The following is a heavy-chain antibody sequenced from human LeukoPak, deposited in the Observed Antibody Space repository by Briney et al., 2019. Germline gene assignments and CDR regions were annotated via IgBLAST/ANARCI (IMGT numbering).Heavy chain of an antibody. Sequence: ASVKVSCKASGYTFTVYYMHWVRPAPGRGLEWMGWINPNSGGTNYAQKFQGRVTMTRDTSISTAYMELSRLRSDDTAVYYCAREVYDSSGAADYWGQGTLVTVSS. D-gene: IGHD3-22*01. CDR1: GYTFTVYY. CDR3: AREVYDSSGAADY. CDR2: INPNSGGT. V-gene: IGHV1-2*02. J-gene: IGHJ4*02.